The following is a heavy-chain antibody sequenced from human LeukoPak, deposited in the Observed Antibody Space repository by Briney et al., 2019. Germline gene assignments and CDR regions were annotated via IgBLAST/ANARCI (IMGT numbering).Heavy chain of an antibody. J-gene: IGHJ4*02. CDR2: IQQDGSEK. CDR3: ARAGGYATSWAY. V-gene: IGHV3-7*01. D-gene: IGHD5-12*01. CDR1: GFTFSSYW. Sequence: GGSLRLSCAASGFTFSSYWMSWLRQAPGKGLEWVANIQQDGSEKNYVDSVKGRFTISRDNAKNSLELQMNSLRDEDTAVYYCARAGGYATSWAYWGQGTLVTVSS.